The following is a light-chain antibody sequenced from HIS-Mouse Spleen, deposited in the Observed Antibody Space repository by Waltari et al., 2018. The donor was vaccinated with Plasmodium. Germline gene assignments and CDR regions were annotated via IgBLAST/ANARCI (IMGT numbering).Light chain of an antibody. CDR2: GAS. V-gene: IGKV3-15*01. J-gene: IGKJ3*01. CDR1: QSVSSN. Sequence: EIVMTQSPATLPVSPGARATLSCRASQSVSSNLAWYQQKPGQAPRLLISGASTRATGIPARFSGSGSGTEFTLTISSMQSEDFAVYYCQQYNNWPITFGPGTKVDIK. CDR3: QQYNNWPIT.